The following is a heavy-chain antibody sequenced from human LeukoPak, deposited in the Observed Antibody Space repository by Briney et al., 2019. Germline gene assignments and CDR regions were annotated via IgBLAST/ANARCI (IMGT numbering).Heavy chain of an antibody. V-gene: IGHV3-7*01. Sequence: PGGSLRLSCEASGFTFSSYWMSWVRQAPGKGLEWVAHIRDEGGEIYYVDSVKGRFTISRDNAKSSLFLQMNSLRAEDAAVYYCARDKPRGSYYGSIFDSWGQGTLVTVSS. CDR2: IRDEGGEI. D-gene: IGHD1-26*01. CDR1: GFTFSSYW. CDR3: ARDKPRGSYYGSIFDS. J-gene: IGHJ4*02.